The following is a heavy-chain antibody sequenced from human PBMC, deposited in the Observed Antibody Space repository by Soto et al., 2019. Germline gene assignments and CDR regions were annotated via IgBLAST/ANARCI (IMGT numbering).Heavy chain of an antibody. V-gene: IGHV4-34*01. J-gene: IGHJ3*02. Sequence: SETLSLTCAVYGGSFSGYYWSWIRQPPGKGLEWIGEINHSGSTNYNPSLKSRVTISVDTSKNQFSLKQSSVTAADTAVYYCARGFFGYYDVQDAFDIWGQGTMVTVSS. CDR2: INHSGST. CDR3: ARGFFGYYDVQDAFDI. CDR1: GGSFSGYY. D-gene: IGHD3-22*01.